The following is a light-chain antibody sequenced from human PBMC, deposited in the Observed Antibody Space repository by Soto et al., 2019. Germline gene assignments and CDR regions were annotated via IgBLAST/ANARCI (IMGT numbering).Light chain of an antibody. V-gene: IGKV3-20*01. CDR1: QSVSSSY. Sequence: EIVLTQSPGTLSLSPGERATLSCRASQSVSSSYLAWYQQKPGQAPRLLIYGASSRATGIPDRFSGSGSGTDFTLTISRLEPEDFAVYYCHQYNYWPGTFGQGTKVEIK. J-gene: IGKJ1*01. CDR2: GAS. CDR3: HQYNYWPGT.